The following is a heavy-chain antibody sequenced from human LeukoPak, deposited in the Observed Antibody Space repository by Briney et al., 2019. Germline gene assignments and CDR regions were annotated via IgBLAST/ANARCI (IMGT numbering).Heavy chain of an antibody. V-gene: IGHV3-74*01. Sequence: PAGSLRLSCAASGFSFSNSWMFWDRPVPGKGLVWVSYIDGNGRTTTYADSVRGGFTISRDNTKNTLYLQMNSLRVDDTAVYYCARVGSIAAAFVDSWGHGLLITVSS. D-gene: IGHD6-13*01. CDR1: GFSFSNSW. J-gene: IGHJ5*01. CDR3: ARVGSIAAAFVDS. CDR2: IDGNGRTT.